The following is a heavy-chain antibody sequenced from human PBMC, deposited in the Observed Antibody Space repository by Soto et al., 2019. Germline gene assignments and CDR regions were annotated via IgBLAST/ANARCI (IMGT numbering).Heavy chain of an antibody. D-gene: IGHD5-18*01. J-gene: IGHJ4*02. CDR1: GFAFNNAW. Sequence: EVQLVESGGGLVEPGGSLRLSCAASGFAFNNAWMSWVRQAPGKGLEWVGRIRSRADGETTDYAVPVKGRFTISRDDSKNTLSLQMNSLKTEDTVVYYCTTGTAVAKYYFDFWGQGTLVTVSS. CDR2: IRSRADGETT. V-gene: IGHV3-15*01. CDR3: TTGTAVAKYYFDF.